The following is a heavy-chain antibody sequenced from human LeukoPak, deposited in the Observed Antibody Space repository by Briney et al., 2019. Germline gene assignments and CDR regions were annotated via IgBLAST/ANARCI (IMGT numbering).Heavy chain of an antibody. D-gene: IGHD3-3*01. CDR3: AIGVVTLMDV. Sequence: SVTVSFTSSGGTFSSYAISWVRQAPGQGLEWMGRIIPILGIANYAQKFQGRVTITADKSTSTAYMELSSLRSEDTAVYYCAIGVVTLMDVWGQGTTVTVSS. CDR2: IIPILGIA. J-gene: IGHJ6*02. CDR1: GGTFSSYA. V-gene: IGHV1-69*04.